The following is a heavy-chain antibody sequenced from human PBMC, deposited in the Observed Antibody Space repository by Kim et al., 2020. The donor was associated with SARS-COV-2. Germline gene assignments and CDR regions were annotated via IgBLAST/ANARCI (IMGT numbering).Heavy chain of an antibody. D-gene: IGHD2-21*02. Sequence: SETLSLTCAVYGGSFSGYYWSWIRQPPGKGLEWIGEINHSGSTNYNPSLKSRVTISVDTSKNQFSLKLSSVTAADTAVYYCARELGGTYCGGDCSLSYWYFDLWGRGTLVTVSS. V-gene: IGHV4-34*01. CDR1: GGSFSGYY. CDR3: ARELGGTYCGGDCSLSYWYFDL. J-gene: IGHJ2*01. CDR2: INHSGST.